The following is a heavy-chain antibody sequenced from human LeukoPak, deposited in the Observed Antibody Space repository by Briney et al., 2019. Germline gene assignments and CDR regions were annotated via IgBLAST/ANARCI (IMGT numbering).Heavy chain of an antibody. CDR1: GGSISSSSYY. CDR2: IYYSGSN. V-gene: IGHV4-39*01. J-gene: IGHJ4*02. Sequence: SETLSLTCTVSGGSISSSSYYWGWIRQPPGKGLEWIGSIYYSGSNYYNPSLKSRVTISVDTSKNQFSLKLSSVTAADTAVYYCARGPTYYYDSSGYCFDYWGQGTLVTVSS. D-gene: IGHD3-22*01. CDR3: ARGPTYYYDSSGYCFDY.